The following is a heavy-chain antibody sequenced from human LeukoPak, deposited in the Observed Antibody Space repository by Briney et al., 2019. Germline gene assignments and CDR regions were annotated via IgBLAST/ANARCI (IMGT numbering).Heavy chain of an antibody. CDR1: GFTFSSYA. V-gene: IGHV3-33*01. CDR3: ARDSRQDYYDSSGYLWFAFDI. Sequence: GGSLRLSCAASGFTFSSYAMHWVRQAPGKGLEWVAVIWYDGSNKYYADSVKGRFTISRDNSKNTLYLQMNSLRAEDTAVYYCARDSRQDYYDSSGYLWFAFDIWGQGTMVTVSS. D-gene: IGHD3-22*01. CDR2: IWYDGSNK. J-gene: IGHJ3*02.